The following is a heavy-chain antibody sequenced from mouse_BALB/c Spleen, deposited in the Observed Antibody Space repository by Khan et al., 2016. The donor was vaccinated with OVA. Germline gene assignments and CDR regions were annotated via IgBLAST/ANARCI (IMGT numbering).Heavy chain of an antibody. D-gene: IGHD1-1*02. CDR3: GGSRYWWWFAS. J-gene: IGHJ3*01. CDR2: IGSDSSTI. V-gene: IGHV5-17*02. Sequence: EVQLVESGGGLVQPGGSRKLSCTASGFTFSSFGMHWVRQAPEKGLEWVAYIGSDSSTIYYADTVKGRFTISRDNPKNTLLLQLTSLRSEDTAMNYCGGSRYWWWFASWGQGTLVTVSA. CDR1: GFTFSSFG.